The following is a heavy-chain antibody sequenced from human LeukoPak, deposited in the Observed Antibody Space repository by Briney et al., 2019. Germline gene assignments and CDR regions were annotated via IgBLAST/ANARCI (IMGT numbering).Heavy chain of an antibody. CDR1: GFTFSGYG. V-gene: IGHV3-30*18. CDR3: AKDIFLNYEAAMDV. CDR2: ISYDGRNK. D-gene: IGHD3/OR15-3a*01. Sequence: GGSLRLSCAASGFTFSGYGMKWVRQAPGKGLEWVADISYDGRNKYYVDSVKDRFTISRDNSKNTLYLQMNSLRAEDTAVYYCAKDIFLNYEAAMDVWGQGTTVTVSS. J-gene: IGHJ6*02.